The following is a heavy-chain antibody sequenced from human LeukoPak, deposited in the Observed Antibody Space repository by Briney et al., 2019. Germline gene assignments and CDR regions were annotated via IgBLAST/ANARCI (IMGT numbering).Heavy chain of an antibody. J-gene: IGHJ4*02. D-gene: IGHD2-15*01. V-gene: IGHV3-9*01. CDR1: GFTFDDYA. CDR2: ISWNSGSI. Sequence: GGSLRLSRAASGFTFDDYAMHWVRQAPGKGLEWVSGISWNSGSIGYADSVKGRFTISRDNAKNSLYLQMNSLRAEDTAVYYCARQFCSGGSCYSGDFFDYRGQGTLVTVSS. CDR3: ARQFCSGGSCYSGDFFDY.